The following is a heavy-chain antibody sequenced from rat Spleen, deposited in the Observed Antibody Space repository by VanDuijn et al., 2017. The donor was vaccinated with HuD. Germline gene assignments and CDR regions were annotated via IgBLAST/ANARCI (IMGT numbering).Heavy chain of an antibody. D-gene: IGHD4-3*01. J-gene: IGHJ2*01. CDR2: IWGDGST. CDR1: GFSLTDYS. CDR3: ARRRLIRGGFDY. Sequence: EVQLIESGPGLVQPSQTLSLTCTVSGFSLTDYSVHWVRQPPGKGLEWMGEIWGDGSTHYNSALKSRLTISRDTSKSQVFLKMNSLQTEDTAMYFCARRRLIRGGFDYWGQGVMVTVSS. V-gene: IGHV2S63*01.